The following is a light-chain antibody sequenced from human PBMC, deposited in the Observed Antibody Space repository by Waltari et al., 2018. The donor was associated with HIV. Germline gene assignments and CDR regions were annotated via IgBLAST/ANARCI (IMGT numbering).Light chain of an antibody. J-gene: IGLJ3*02. CDR1: HSDIGTFDF. CDR2: RVT. CDR3: SSYTITNTWV. V-gene: IGLV2-14*01. Sequence: QSALAQPASVSGSPGQSVTISCAGSHSDIGTFDFVSLYQQLPGKAPKLIIYRVTFRPSGVPTRFSASKSANTASLTISDLQTEDEAHYYCSSYTITNTWVFGGGTMLTVL.